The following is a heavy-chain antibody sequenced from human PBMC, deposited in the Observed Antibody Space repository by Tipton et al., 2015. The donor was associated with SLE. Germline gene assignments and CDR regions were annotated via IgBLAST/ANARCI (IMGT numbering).Heavy chain of an antibody. D-gene: IGHD1-26*01. J-gene: IGHJ3*02. CDR1: GFTFSSYA. V-gene: IGHV3-23*01. CDR3: AKDWELGDAFDI. CDR2: VSGSGGST. Sequence: SLRLSCAASGFTFSSYAMSWVRQAPGKGLEWVSAVSGSGGSTYYADSVKGRFTISRDNSKNTLYLQMNSLRAEDTAVYYCAKDWELGDAFDIWGQGTMVTGSS.